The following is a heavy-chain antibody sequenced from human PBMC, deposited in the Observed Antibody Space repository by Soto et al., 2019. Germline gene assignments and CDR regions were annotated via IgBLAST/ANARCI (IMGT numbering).Heavy chain of an antibody. J-gene: IGHJ6*03. CDR1: GFTFSTYA. Sequence: EVQLLESGGGLVQPGGSLRLSCAASGFTFSTYAMTWVRQAPGKGLEWVSAISGSGATTYYADSVKGRFTISRDYSKNTQYLQMNSLRAEDTAIHYCAKGGDYGDPRSNYYYYYCMDVWGKGTTVTVSS. CDR2: ISGSGATT. V-gene: IGHV3-23*01. D-gene: IGHD3-16*01. CDR3: AKGGDYGDPRSNYYYYYCMDV.